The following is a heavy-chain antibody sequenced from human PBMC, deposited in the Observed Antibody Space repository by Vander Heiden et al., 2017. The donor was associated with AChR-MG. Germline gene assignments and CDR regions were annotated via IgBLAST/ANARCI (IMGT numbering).Heavy chain of an antibody. J-gene: IGHJ4*02. V-gene: IGHV3-33*01. Sequence: QVQLVESGGGVVQPGRSLRLSCAASGFSVSNHGMHWVRQAPGKGLEWVTLIWSNGINTDYRDSVKGRFTISRDISKNTLYLQMNSLRDEDTAVYYCARGIGGTTRSYFDYWGRGTLVTVS. CDR2: IWSNGINT. CDR3: ARGIGGTTRSYFDY. D-gene: IGHD3-10*01. CDR1: GFSVSNHG.